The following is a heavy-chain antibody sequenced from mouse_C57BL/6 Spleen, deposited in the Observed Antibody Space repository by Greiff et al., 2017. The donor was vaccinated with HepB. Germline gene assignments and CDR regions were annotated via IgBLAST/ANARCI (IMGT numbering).Heavy chain of an antibody. CDR1: GYTFTSYW. V-gene: IGHV1-72*01. CDR2: IDPNSGGT. Sequence: VQLQQPGAELVKPGASVKLSCKASGYTFTSYWMHWVKQRPGRGLEWIGRIDPNSGGTKYNEKFKSKATLTVDKPSSTAYMQLSSLTSEDSAVDYCALTTVVARYYFDYWGKGTTLTVSS. J-gene: IGHJ2*01. D-gene: IGHD1-1*01. CDR3: ALTTVVARYYFDY.